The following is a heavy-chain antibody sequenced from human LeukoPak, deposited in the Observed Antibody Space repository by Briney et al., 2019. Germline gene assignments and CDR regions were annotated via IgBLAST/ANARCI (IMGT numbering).Heavy chain of an antibody. Sequence: GGSLRLSCAASGFTFSSYSMNWDRQAPGKGLEWVSSISSSSSYIYYADSVKGRFTISRDNAKNSLYLQMNSLRAEDTAVYYCARDENCSSTSCYFGTNWFDPWGQGTLVTVSS. J-gene: IGHJ5*02. CDR1: GFTFSSYS. CDR3: ARDENCSSTSCYFGTNWFDP. CDR2: ISSSSSYI. D-gene: IGHD2-2*01. V-gene: IGHV3-21*01.